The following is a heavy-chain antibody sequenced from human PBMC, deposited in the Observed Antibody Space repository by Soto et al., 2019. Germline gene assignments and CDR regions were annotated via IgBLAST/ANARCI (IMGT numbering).Heavy chain of an antibody. D-gene: IGHD2-15*01. CDR3: AKRRGAGGHFDY. Sequence: VGSLRLSCAASGFTFSSYAMGWVRQGPGKGLEWVAVVSIGGSTHYADSVRGRFTISRDNSKNTLSLQMNSLTAEGTAVYFCAKRRGAGGHFDYWGQGALVTVSS. CDR1: GFTFSSYA. J-gene: IGHJ4*02. V-gene: IGHV3-23*01. CDR2: VSIGGST.